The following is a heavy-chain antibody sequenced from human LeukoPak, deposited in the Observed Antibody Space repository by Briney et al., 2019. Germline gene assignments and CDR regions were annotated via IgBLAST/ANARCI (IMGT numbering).Heavy chain of an antibody. CDR3: ARVNRRDGYNYG. V-gene: IGHV3-48*04. D-gene: IGHD5-24*01. J-gene: IGHJ4*02. CDR1: GFTFSSYS. CDR2: ISSSGSTI. Sequence: GGSLRLSCVASGFTFSSYSMNWVRQAPGKGLEWVSYISSSGSTIYYADSVKGRFTISRDNAKNSLYLQMNSLRAEDTAVYYCARVNRRDGYNYGWGQGTLVTVSS.